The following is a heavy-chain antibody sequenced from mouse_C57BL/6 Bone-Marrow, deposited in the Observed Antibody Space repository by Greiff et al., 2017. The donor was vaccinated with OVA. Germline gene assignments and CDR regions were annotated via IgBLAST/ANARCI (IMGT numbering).Heavy chain of an antibody. V-gene: IGHV1-64*01. D-gene: IGHD1-1*02. CDR2: IHPNSGSN. J-gene: IGHJ1*03. Sequence: QVQLQQPGAELVKPGASVKLSCKASGYTFTSYWMHWVKQRPGQGLEWIGMIHPNSGSNNYNEKFKSKATLTVDKSSSTAYMQLSSLTSEDSAVYYCARKVVRRYFDVWGTGTTVTVSS. CDR1: GYTFTSYW. CDR3: ARKVVRRYFDV.